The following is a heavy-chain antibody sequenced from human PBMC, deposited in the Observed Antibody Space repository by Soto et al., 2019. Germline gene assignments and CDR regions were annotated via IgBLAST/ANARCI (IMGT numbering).Heavy chain of an antibody. CDR3: VRENYYYGMDV. J-gene: IGHJ6*02. CDR2: IRSGGNT. V-gene: IGHV3-66*01. CDR1: GFTVSTDW. Sequence: GGSLRLSCAASGFTVSTDWMYWVRQAPGKGLEWVSVIRSGGNTYYADSVEGRFTISRDNSKNTVYLQMNSLRAEDTAVYYCVRENYYYGMDVWGQGTKVTVSS.